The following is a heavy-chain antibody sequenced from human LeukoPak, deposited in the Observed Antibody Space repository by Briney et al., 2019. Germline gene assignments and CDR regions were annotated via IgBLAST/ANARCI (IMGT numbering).Heavy chain of an antibody. D-gene: IGHD3-10*01. CDR3: ASGMGFGDLFFDY. CDR2: IYYSGST. J-gene: IGHJ4*02. Sequence: PSETLSLTCAVYGGSFSGYYWSWIRQPPGKGLEWIGYIYYSGSTNYNPSLKSRVTISVDTSKNQFSLKLSSVTAADTAVYYCASGMGFGDLFFDYWGQGTLVTVSS. CDR1: GGSFSGYY. V-gene: IGHV4-59*08.